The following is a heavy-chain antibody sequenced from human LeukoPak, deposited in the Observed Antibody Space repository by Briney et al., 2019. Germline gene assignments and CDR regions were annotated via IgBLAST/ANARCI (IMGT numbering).Heavy chain of an antibody. V-gene: IGHV4-4*07. CDR2: IYTSGST. J-gene: IGHJ6*02. Sequence: SETLSLTCTVSGVSISSYYWSWIRQPAGKGLEWIGRIYTSGSTNYNPSPKSRATISVDTSKNQFSLKLTSVTAADTAVYSCARGPIVGFGELSPPDVWGQGTTVTVSS. D-gene: IGHD3-10*01. CDR3: ARGPIVGFGELSPPDV. CDR1: GVSISSYY.